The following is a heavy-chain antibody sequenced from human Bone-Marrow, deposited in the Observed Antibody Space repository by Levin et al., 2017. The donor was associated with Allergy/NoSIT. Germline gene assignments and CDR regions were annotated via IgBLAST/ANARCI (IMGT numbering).Heavy chain of an antibody. J-gene: IGHJ4*02. CDR3: ARDKGEAVADY. Sequence: GESLKISCAASGFTFSTYSMNWVRQAPGKGLEWVSSINFNSGYIYYADSVKGRFTISRDNAKNSLYLQMNSLRVEDTAVYYCARDKGEAVADYWGQGTLVAVSS. D-gene: IGHD6-19*01. V-gene: IGHV3-21*01. CDR2: INFNSGYI. CDR1: GFTFSTYS.